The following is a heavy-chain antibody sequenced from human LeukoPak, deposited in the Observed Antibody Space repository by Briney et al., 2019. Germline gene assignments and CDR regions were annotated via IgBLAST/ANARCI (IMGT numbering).Heavy chain of an antibody. CDR2: ISAYNGNT. D-gene: IGHD3-16*01. CDR3: ARDPLTDYLPVPDAFDF. V-gene: IGHV1-18*01. Sequence: GASVKVSCRASGYTFTSYGISWVRQAPGQGLEWMGWISAYNGNTNFAQKIRGRVTLTTDASTSTAYMELRSLRSDDTAVYYCARDPLTDYLPVPDAFDFWGQGTMVTVSS. CDR1: GYTFTSYG. J-gene: IGHJ3*01.